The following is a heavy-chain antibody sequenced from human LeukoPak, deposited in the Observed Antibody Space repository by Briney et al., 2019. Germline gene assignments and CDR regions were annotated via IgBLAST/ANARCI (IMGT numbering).Heavy chain of an antibody. CDR2: INHSGST. D-gene: IGHD2-2*01. V-gene: IGHV4-34*01. J-gene: IGHJ4*02. Sequence: PSETLSLTCAVYGGSFSGYYWSWIRQPPGKGLEWIGEINHSGSTNYNPPLKSRVTISVDTSKNQFSLKLSSVTAADTAVYYCARGADNLIVVVPAAPFDYWGQGTLVTVSS. CDR3: ARGADNLIVVVPAAPFDY. CDR1: GGSFSGYY.